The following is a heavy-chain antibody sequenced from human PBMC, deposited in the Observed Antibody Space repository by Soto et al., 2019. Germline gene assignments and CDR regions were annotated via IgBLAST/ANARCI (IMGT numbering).Heavy chain of an antibody. J-gene: IGHJ4*02. Sequence: ASVKVSCKASGYTFNMSAMPCVRQAPGKRLEWMGRINAGNGNTKYPQKFQGRVTITRDTSASTAYMEMSSLRSHDTAVYYCATRYSYVHFWGQGALVTVYS. CDR2: INAGNGNT. V-gene: IGHV1-3*01. CDR1: GYTFNMSA. CDR3: ATRYSYVHF. D-gene: IGHD5-18*01.